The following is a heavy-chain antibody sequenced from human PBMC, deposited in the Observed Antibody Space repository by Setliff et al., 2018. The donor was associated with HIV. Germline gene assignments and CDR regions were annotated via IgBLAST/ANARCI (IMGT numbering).Heavy chain of an antibody. CDR3: ARLWGFAADVFDI. D-gene: IGHD3-16*01. V-gene: IGHV3-48*03. CDR2: IGSSGSAI. Sequence: GGSLRLSCAASGFTFSNYEMNWVRQAPGKGLEWISYIGSSGSAIYYADSVKGRFTISRDNAKSSLYLQMNSLRAEDTAAYYCARLWGFAADVFDIWGQGTMVTVSS. J-gene: IGHJ3*02. CDR1: GFTFSNYE.